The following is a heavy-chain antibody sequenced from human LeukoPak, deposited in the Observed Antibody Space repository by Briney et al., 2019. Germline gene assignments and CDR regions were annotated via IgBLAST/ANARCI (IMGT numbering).Heavy chain of an antibody. J-gene: IGHJ4*02. CDR1: GYTFTGYY. V-gene: IGHV1-2*02. CDR2: INPNSGGT. Sequence: ASVKVSCKASGYTFTGYYMHWVRQAPGQGLEWMGWINPNSGGTNYAQKFQGRVTMTRDTSISTAYMELSRLRSDDTAVYYCARDFVGEADYYDNSGSFDYWGQGTLVTVSS. CDR3: ARDFVGEADYYDNSGSFDY. D-gene: IGHD3-22*01.